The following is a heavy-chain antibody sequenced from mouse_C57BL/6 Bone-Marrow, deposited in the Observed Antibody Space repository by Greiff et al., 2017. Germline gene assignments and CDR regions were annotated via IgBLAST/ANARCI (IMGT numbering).Heavy chain of an antibody. Sequence: QVQLKESGAELVKPGASVKLSCKASGYTFTEYTIHWVKQRSGQGLEWIGCFYPGSGSIKYNEKFKDKATLTADKSSSTVYMELSRLTSEDSAVYFCARHEDGYYWFAYWGQGTLVTVSA. CDR1: GYTFTEYT. CDR2: FYPGSGSI. J-gene: IGHJ3*01. D-gene: IGHD2-3*01. CDR3: ARHEDGYYWFAY. V-gene: IGHV1-62-2*01.